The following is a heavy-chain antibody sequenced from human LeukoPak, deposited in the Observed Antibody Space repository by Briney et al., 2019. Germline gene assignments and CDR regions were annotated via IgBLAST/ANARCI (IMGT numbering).Heavy chain of an antibody. CDR3: AREGRGWDY. D-gene: IGHD2-15*01. V-gene: IGHV3-21*01. CDR1: GFTFSHYA. J-gene: IGHJ4*02. Sequence: GGSLRLSCAASGFTFSHYAMNWVRQAPGKGLEWVSSITSSSGYIYYADSVKGRFTISRDNAKSSLFLQMNSLRAEDTAVYFCAREGRGWDYWGQGTLVTVSS. CDR2: ITSSSGYI.